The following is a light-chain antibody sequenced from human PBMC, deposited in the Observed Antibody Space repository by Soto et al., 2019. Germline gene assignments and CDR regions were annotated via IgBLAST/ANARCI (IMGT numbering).Light chain of an antibody. CDR2: KDS. Sequence: SYELTQPSSVSVSPGQTARITCSGDVLAKKYARWFQQKPGQAPVLVIYKDSERPSGIPERFSGSSSGTTVTLTISGAQAEDEADYYCYSAADNNGAVFGGGTKLTVL. V-gene: IGLV3-27*01. CDR1: VLAKKY. CDR3: YSAADNNGAV. J-gene: IGLJ3*02.